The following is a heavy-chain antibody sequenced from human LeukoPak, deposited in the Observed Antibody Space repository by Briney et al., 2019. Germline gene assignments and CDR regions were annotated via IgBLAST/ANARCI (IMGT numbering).Heavy chain of an antibody. CDR1: VLTFRTYG. D-gene: IGHD3-10*01. V-gene: IGHV3-30*18. J-gene: IGHJ4*02. CDR2: IKHDGSNK. Sequence: PGGSLRLSCADSVLTFRTYGMYWVRQAPGKGVEWGAVIKHDGSNKYYAGSLKGRFTISRDNSKNTLYLEKNSLRAEDTAVYYCAKLPTGLEVRGAFYFDYWGQGTLVTVSS. CDR3: AKLPTGLEVRGAFYFDY.